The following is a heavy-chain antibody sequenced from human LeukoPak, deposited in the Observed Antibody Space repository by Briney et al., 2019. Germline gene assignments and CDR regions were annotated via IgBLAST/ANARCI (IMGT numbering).Heavy chain of an antibody. CDR2: IKQDGSEK. D-gene: IGHD6-19*01. CDR1: GFTVSSNY. J-gene: IGHJ6*03. CDR3: ATNRYSSGWYNYYYYYMDV. Sequence: GGSLRLSCAASGFTVSSNYMSWVRQAPGKGLEWVANIKQDGSEKYYVDSVKGRFTISRDNAKNSLYLQMNSLRAEDTAVYYCATNRYSSGWYNYYYYYMDVWGKGTTVTVSS. V-gene: IGHV3-7*01.